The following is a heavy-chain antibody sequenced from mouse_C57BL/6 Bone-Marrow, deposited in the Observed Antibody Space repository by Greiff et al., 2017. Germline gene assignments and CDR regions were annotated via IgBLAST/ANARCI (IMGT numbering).Heavy chain of an antibody. D-gene: IGHD2-5*01. CDR3: ARSGAYYSNYEEGFAY. Sequence: QVQLQQPGAELVKPGASVKMSCKASGYTFTSYWITWVKQRPGQGLEWIGDIYPGSGSTNYNEKFKSKATLTVDTSSSTAYMQLSSLTSEDSAVYYGARSGAYYSNYEEGFAYWGQGTLVTVSA. J-gene: IGHJ3*01. CDR1: GYTFTSYW. V-gene: IGHV1-55*01. CDR2: IYPGSGST.